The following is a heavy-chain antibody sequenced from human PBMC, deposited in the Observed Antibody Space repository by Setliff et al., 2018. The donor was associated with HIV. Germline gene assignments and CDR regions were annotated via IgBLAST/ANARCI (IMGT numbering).Heavy chain of an antibody. V-gene: IGHV4-59*11. CDR3: ARDRGYGDYEVFFDY. CDR1: GGSISSHY. D-gene: IGHD4-17*01. CDR2: IYYSGST. J-gene: IGHJ4*02. Sequence: SETLSLTCTVSGGSISSHYWSWIRQPPGKGLEWIGYIYYSGSTNYNPSLKSRVTISVDTSKNQFSLKLTSVTAADTAVYYCARDRGYGDYEVFFDYWGQGTLVTVSS.